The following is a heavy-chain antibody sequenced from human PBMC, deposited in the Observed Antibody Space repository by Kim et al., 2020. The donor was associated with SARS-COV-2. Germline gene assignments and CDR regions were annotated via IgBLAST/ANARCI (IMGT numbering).Heavy chain of an antibody. D-gene: IGHD3-3*01. J-gene: IGHJ4*02. CDR2: ISGSGGST. CDR3: AKVITTYKNDFWSGYSFDY. Sequence: GGSLRLSCAASGFTFSSYAMSWVRQAPGKGLEWVSAISGSGGSTYYADSVKGRFTISRDNSKNTLYLQMNSLRAEDTAVYYCAKVITTYKNDFWSGYSFDYWGQGTLVTVSS. V-gene: IGHV3-23*01. CDR1: GFTFSSYA.